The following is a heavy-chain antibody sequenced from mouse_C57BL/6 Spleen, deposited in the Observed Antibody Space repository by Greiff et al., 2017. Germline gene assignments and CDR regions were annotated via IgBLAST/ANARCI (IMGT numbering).Heavy chain of an antibody. D-gene: IGHD2-4*01. CDR2: ISYDGSN. CDR3: ARDPSIYDYDSWFAY. V-gene: IGHV3-6*01. CDR1: GYSITSGYY. Sequence: DVQLQESGPGLVKPSQSLSLTCSVTGYSITSGYYWNWIRQFPGNKLEWMGYISYDGSNNYNPSLKNRISITRDTSKNQFFLKLNSVTTEDTATYYCARDPSIYDYDSWFAYWGQGTLVTVSA. J-gene: IGHJ3*01.